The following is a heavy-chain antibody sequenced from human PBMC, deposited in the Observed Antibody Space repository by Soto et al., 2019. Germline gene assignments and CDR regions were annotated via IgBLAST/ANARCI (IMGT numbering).Heavy chain of an antibody. Sequence: PSQTLSLTCVISGDSVSGNRAAWNWIRQSPSRGLEWLGRTYYRSKWYIEYAPSVTGRMTINPDTSKNQISLQLNSVTPEDTAVYYCATGMLIRGHHYYMDVWGQGTSVTVSS. CDR1: GDSVSGNRAA. J-gene: IGHJ6*03. D-gene: IGHD3-10*01. CDR3: ATGMLIRGHHYYMDV. CDR2: TYYRSKWYI. V-gene: IGHV6-1*01.